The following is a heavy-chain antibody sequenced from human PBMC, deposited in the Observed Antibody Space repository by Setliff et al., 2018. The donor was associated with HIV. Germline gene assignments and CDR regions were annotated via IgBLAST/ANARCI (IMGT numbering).Heavy chain of an antibody. Sequence: ASVKVSCKTSGYTLTHRHLHWVRQAPGQRPEWMGWITLSNGDTNYSPQFQDRVTISRDRSMNTAYMELSNLRSEDTAIFYCASGVISSSGAFDIWGQGTMVTVSS. J-gene: IGHJ3*02. CDR1: GYTLTHRH. CDR2: ITLSNGDT. V-gene: IGHV1-45*02. D-gene: IGHD6-6*01. CDR3: ASGVISSSGAFDI.